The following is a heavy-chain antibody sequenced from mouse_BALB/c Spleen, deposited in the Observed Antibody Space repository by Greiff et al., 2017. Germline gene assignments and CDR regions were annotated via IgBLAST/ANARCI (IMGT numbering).Heavy chain of an antibody. CDR2: IDPANGNT. V-gene: IGHV14-3*02. D-gene: IGHD2-14*01. CDR1: GFNIKDTY. CDR3: ARTVRRALWFAY. Sequence: VQLKESGAELVKPGASVKLSCTASGFNIKDTYMHWVKQRPEQGLEWIGRIDPANGNTKYDPKFQGKATITADTSSNTAYLQLSSLTSEDTAVYYCARTVRRALWFAYWGQGTLVTVSA. J-gene: IGHJ3*01.